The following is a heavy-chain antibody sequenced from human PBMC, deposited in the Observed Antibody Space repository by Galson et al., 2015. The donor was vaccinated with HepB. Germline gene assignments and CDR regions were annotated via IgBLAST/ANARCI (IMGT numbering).Heavy chain of an antibody. J-gene: IGHJ3*02. CDR1: GYTFTGYY. Sequence: SVKVSCKASGYTFTGYYMHWARQAPGQGLEWMGWINPNSGGTNYAQKFQGWVTMTRDTSISTAYMELSRLRSDDTAVYYCARCATSSYDSSGRCDAFDIWGQGTMVTVSS. D-gene: IGHD3-22*01. CDR2: INPNSGGT. CDR3: ARCATSSYDSSGRCDAFDI. V-gene: IGHV1-2*04.